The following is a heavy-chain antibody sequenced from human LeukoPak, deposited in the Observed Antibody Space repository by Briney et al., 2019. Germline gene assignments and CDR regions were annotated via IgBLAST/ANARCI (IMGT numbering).Heavy chain of an antibody. CDR3: ARDNFMAVAFDI. V-gene: IGHV3-7*01. D-gene: IGHD5-24*01. CDR1: GFTFSSYS. Sequence: GGSLRLSCAASGFTFSSYSMNWVRQAPGKGLEWVANIKQDGSEKYYVDSVKGRFTISRDNAKNSLYLQMNSLRAEDTAVYYCARDNFMAVAFDIWGQGTMVTVSS. CDR2: IKQDGSEK. J-gene: IGHJ3*02.